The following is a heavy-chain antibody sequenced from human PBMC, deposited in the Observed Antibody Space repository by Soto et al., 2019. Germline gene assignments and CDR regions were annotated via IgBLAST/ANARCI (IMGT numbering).Heavy chain of an antibody. D-gene: IGHD6-6*01. CDR1: GFTFSSYS. CDR3: AWNESSNIYGMDV. Sequence: EVHLVESGGGLVKPGGSLRLSCAASGFTFSSYSMNWVRQAPGKGLEWVSSISSSSFSINYADSVKGRFSISRDNAQNSLHLQMNNLRAEHTAVYYCAWNESSNIYGMDVWGQGTTVTVSS. J-gene: IGHJ6*02. V-gene: IGHV3-21*01. CDR2: ISSSSFSI.